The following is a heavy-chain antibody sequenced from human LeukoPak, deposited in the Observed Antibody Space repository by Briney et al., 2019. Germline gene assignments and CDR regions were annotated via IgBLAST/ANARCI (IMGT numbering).Heavy chain of an antibody. J-gene: IGHJ6*02. CDR3: ATNYGSGSPYGMDV. CDR1: GFTFCSYG. Sequence: PGGSLRLSRAAPGFTFCSYGMHWVRQAPGKGLGWVAFIRYDGSNKYYADSVKGRFTISRDNSKNTLYLQMNSLRAEDTAVYYCATNYGSGSPYGMDVWGQGTTVTVSS. V-gene: IGHV3-30*02. D-gene: IGHD3-10*01. CDR2: IRYDGSNK.